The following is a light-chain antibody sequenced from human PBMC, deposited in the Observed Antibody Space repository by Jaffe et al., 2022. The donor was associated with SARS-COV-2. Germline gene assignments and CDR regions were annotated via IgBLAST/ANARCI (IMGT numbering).Light chain of an antibody. CDR3: CSYAGSYTFV. CDR2: DVT. Sequence: QSALTQPRSVSASPGQSVTISCSGTSSEVGGYNYISWYQEIPGTAPKLLIYDVTKRPSGVPDRFSGSKSGNTASLTISGLQADDEADYYCCSYAGSYTFVFGGGTKLTVL. CDR1: SSEVGGYNY. J-gene: IGLJ3*02. V-gene: IGLV2-11*01.